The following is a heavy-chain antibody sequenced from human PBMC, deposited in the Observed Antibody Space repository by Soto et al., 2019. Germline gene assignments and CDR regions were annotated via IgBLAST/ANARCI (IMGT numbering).Heavy chain of an antibody. V-gene: IGHV4-59*01. CDR2: IYYSGST. J-gene: IGHJ6*02. CDR1: GGSISSYY. CDR3: ARGVGIVGATTWYYGMDV. D-gene: IGHD1-26*01. Sequence: KASETLSLTCTVSGGSISSYYWSWIRQPPGKGLEWIGYIYYSGSTNYNPSLKSRVTISVDTSKNQFSLKLSSVTAADTAVYYCARGVGIVGATTWYYGMDVWGQGTTVTVSS.